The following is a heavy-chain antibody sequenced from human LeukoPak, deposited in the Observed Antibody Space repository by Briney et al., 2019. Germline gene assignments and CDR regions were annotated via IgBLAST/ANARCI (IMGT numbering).Heavy chain of an antibody. V-gene: IGHV3-73*01. J-gene: IGHJ6*02. CDR2: IRRKANSYAT. D-gene: IGHD3-9*01. Sequence: GGSLRLSCAASGFTFSGSAMPWVRQASGKGLEWVGRIRRKANSYATAYAASVKGRFTISRDDSKNTAYLQMNSLKTEDTAVYYCTTDILTGYGMDVWGQGTTVTVSS. CDR3: TTDILTGYGMDV. CDR1: GFTFSGSA.